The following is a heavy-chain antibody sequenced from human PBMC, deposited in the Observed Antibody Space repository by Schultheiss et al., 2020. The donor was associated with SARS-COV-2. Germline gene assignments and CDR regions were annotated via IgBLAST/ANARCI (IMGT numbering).Heavy chain of an antibody. D-gene: IGHD2-2*01. CDR2: IKCDGSDK. CDR3: ARGPIVVVPANYYYYMDV. Sequence: GGSLRLSCAASGFTFSSSWMHWVCQAPEKGLEWVADIKCDGSDKYYVDSVKGRLTISRDNAKNSLYLQVNSLRAEDMTVYYCARGPIVVVPANYYYYMDVWGKGTTVTVSS. V-gene: IGHV3-52*01. CDR1: GFTFSSSW. J-gene: IGHJ6*03.